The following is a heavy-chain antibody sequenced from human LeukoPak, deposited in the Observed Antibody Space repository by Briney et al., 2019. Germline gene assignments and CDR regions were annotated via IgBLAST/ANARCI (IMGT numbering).Heavy chain of an antibody. CDR2: IXSSSSYI. Sequence: PGGSLRLSCAASGXTXXSYSMNWVRQAPXXXXXXVSSIXSSSSYIYYADSVKGRFTISRDNAKNSLYLQMNSLRAEDTAVYYCARGPRPDFWSGYYFDYWGQGTLVTVSS. J-gene: IGHJ4*02. D-gene: IGHD3-3*01. V-gene: IGHV3-21*01. CDR3: ARGPRPDFWSGYYFDY. CDR1: GXTXXSYS.